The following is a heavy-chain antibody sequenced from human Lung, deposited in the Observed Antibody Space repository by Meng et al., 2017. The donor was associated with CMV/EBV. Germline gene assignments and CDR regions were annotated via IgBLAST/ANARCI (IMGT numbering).Heavy chain of an antibody. D-gene: IGHD5-18*01. J-gene: IGHJ4*02. CDR3: ARNRWACQYCYGVDY. CDR1: GYTFNSHG. CDR2: ISTYHGNT. Sequence: SGYTFNSHGISWMRQAPGQGLERIGWISTYHGNTNYAKKLQSRVTMTTDTTTSTAYMELRSLGSDDTAVYYCARNRWACQYCYGVDYWGQGTLVTVSS. V-gene: IGHV1-18*01.